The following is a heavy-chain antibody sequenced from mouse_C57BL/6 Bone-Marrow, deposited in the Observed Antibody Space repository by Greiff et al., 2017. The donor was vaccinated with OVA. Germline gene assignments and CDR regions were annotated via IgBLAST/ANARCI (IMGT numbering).Heavy chain of an antibody. J-gene: IGHJ1*03. Sequence: EVQRVESGGGLVQPGESLKLSCESNEYEFPSHDMSWVRKTPEKRLELVAAINSDGSSTYYPDTMERRVIISRDNTKKTLYLQMSSLRAEDTALYYCARHNYDDDGWYFDVWGTGTTVTVSS. CDR2: INSDGSST. V-gene: IGHV5-2*01. CDR3: ARHNYDDDGWYFDV. CDR1: EYEFPSHD. D-gene: IGHD2-4*01.